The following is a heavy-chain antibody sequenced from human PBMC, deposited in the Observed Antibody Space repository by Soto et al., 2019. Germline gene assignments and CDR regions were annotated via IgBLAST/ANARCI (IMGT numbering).Heavy chain of an antibody. D-gene: IGHD3-22*01. CDR1: GGTFSSYA. CDR3: ARAPYDSMVSRLKTLYYFDY. J-gene: IGHJ4*02. CDR2: IIPIFGTA. V-gene: IGHV1-69*13. Sequence: SVKVSCKASGGTFSSYAISGVRQAPGQGLEWMGGIIPIFGTANYAQKFQGRVTITADESTSTAYMELSSLRSEDTAVYYCARAPYDSMVSRLKTLYYFDYWGQGTLVTVSS.